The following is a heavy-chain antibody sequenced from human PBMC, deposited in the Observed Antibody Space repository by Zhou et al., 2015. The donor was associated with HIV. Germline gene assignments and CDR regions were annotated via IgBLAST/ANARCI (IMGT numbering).Heavy chain of an antibody. CDR2: ISTYNGNT. J-gene: IGHJ4*02. Sequence: QVQLVQSGAEVKKPGASVKVSCKASGYTLNSYGVSWVRLAPGQGLEWMGWISTYNGNTNYAQKLQGRVTMTTDTSTSTAYMEMRSLTSDDTAVYYCARDSTSMLTLLVDYWGQGTLVIVSA. V-gene: IGHV1-18*01. D-gene: IGHD4/OR15-4a*01. CDR3: ARDSTSMLTLLVDY. CDR1: GYTLNSYG.